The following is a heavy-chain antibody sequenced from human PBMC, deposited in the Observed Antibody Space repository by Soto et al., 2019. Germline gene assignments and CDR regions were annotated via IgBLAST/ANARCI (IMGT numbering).Heavy chain of an antibody. V-gene: IGHV3-74*01. Sequence: GSLRLSCAASGFTFSSYWMHWVRQAPGKGLVWASRMNEDGGTTDYADSVKGRFTISRDNAKNTLYLQMNSLRVEHAAVYYCASDLSGRADVWGQGTTVTVSS. CDR1: GFTFSSYW. CDR3: ASDLSGRADV. D-gene: IGHD3-10*01. J-gene: IGHJ6*02. CDR2: MNEDGGTT.